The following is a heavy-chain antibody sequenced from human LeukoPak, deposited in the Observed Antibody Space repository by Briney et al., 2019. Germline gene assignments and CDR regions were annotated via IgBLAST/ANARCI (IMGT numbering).Heavy chain of an antibody. CDR1: GCSISSSSYY. D-gene: IGHD1-26*01. Sequence: PSETLSLTCTVSGCSISSSSYYWGWIRQPPGKGLEWIGSIYYSGSTYYNPSLKSRVTISVDTSKNQFSLKLSSVTAADTAVYYCARPSGSYSRENFDYWGQGTLVTVSS. CDR3: ARPSGSYSRENFDY. V-gene: IGHV4-39*01. CDR2: IYYSGST. J-gene: IGHJ4*02.